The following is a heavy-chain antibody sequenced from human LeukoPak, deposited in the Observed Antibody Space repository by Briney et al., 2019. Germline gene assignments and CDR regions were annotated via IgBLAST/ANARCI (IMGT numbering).Heavy chain of an antibody. D-gene: IGHD3-10*01. CDR3: AKGGRLWFGERFWYFDY. V-gene: IGHV3-23*01. CDR1: GFTFSSYA. Sequence: GGSLRLSCAASGFTFSSYAMSWVRQAPGKGLEWVSAISGSGGSTYYADSVKGRFTISRDNSKNTLYLQMNSLRAEDTAVYYCAKGGRLWFGERFWYFDYWGQGTLVTVSS. J-gene: IGHJ4*02. CDR2: ISGSGGST.